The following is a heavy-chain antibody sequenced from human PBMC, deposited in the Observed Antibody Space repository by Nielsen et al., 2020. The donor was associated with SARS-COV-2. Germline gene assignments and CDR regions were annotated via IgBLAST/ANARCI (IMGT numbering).Heavy chain of an antibody. CDR2: IIPIFGTA. CDR1: GGTFSSYA. CDR3: ARDTVVVPAGPSTGQNWFDP. D-gene: IGHD2-2*01. J-gene: IGHJ5*02. Sequence: SVKVSCKASGGTFSSYAISWVRQAPGQGLEWMGGIIPIFGTANYAQKFQGRVTITADKSTSTAYMELSSLRSEDTAVYYCARDTVVVPAGPSTGQNWFDPWGQGTLVTVSS. V-gene: IGHV1-69*06.